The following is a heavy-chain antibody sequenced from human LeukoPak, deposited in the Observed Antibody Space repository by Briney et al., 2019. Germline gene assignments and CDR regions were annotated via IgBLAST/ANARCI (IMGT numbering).Heavy chain of an antibody. CDR1: GGSISSGGYY. CDR2: IYYSGST. Sequence: PSQTLSLTCTVSGGSISSGGYYWSWIRQHPGKGLEWIGYIYYSGSTYYDPSLKSRVTISVDTSKNQFSLKLSSVTAADTAVYCCAREPDYYYYGMDVWGQGTTVTVSS. V-gene: IGHV4-31*03. J-gene: IGHJ6*02. D-gene: IGHD2-2*01. CDR3: AREPDYYYYGMDV.